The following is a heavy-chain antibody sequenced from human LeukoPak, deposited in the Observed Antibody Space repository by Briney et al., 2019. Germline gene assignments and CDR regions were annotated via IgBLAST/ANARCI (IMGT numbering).Heavy chain of an antibody. D-gene: IGHD1-14*01. CDR2: LYSDGNT. CDR1: GFTVITND. V-gene: IGHV3-53*01. Sequence: GGSLRLSCAASGFTVITNDMTWVRQAPGKGPKGFSVLYSDGNTKYADSVQGRFTISRDNSKNTLYLEMNSLSPDDTAVYYCARGVEPLAANTLAYWGQGTLVTVSS. CDR3: ARGVEPLAANTLAY. J-gene: IGHJ4*02.